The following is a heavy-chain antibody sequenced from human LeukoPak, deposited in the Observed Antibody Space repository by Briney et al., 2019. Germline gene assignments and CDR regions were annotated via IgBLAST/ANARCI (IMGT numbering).Heavy chain of an antibody. V-gene: IGHV4-59*08. D-gene: IGHD2-15*01. Sequence: PSETLSLTCTVSGASVSGVYWSWIRQPPGKGLEWIGYIYHSGDSNCNPSLKSRVTVSLDTSKNQVSLRLTSVTAADTAVYYCARHPFATPFDFWGRGTRVTVSS. J-gene: IGHJ4*02. CDR1: GASVSGVY. CDR2: IYHSGDS. CDR3: ARHPFATPFDF.